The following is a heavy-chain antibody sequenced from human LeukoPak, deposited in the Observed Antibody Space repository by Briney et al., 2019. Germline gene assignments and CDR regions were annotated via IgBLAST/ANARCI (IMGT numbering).Heavy chain of an antibody. CDR3: ARDSLFDSLAY. CDR2: IRGDESRK. CDR1: DFSFSNYW. D-gene: IGHD2-21*01. J-gene: IGHJ4*02. Sequence: GGSLRLSCTASDFSFSNYWMTWLRQAPGKGLEWVANIRGDESRKYYLDSVTGRFTISRDNAKNSLYLQMNSLRAEDTAVYYCARDSLFDSLAYWGQGALVTVSS. V-gene: IGHV3-7*01.